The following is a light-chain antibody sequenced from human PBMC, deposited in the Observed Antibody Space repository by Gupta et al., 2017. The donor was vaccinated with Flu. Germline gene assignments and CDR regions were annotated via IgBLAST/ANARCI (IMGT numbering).Light chain of an antibody. CDR3: QSADSSGTFVV. CDR2: KDS. V-gene: IGLV3-25*03. CDR1: ALPKQY. Sequence: GDALPKQYAYWYQQKPGQAPVLVIYKDSERPSGIPERFSGSSSGTTVTLTISGVQAEDEADYYCQSADSSGTFVVFGGGTKLTVL. J-gene: IGLJ2*01.